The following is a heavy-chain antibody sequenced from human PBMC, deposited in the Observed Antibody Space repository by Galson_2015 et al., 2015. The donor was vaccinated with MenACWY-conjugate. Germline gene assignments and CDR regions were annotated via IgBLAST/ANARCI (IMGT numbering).Heavy chain of an antibody. CDR2: IMPDGSET. V-gene: IGHV3-7*01. CDR1: GFTFSTYW. J-gene: IGHJ5*01. CDR3: ARGHLKVDS. Sequence: SLRLSCAPSGFTFSTYWMTWVRPAPGKGLEWVANIMPDGSETYYVDSVKGRFTISRDNAKNSLYLQMNSLRVEDTAVYYCARGHLKVDSWGQGTLVTISS.